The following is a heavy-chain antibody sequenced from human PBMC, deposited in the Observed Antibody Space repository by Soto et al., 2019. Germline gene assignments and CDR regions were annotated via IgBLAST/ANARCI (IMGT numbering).Heavy chain of an antibody. CDR3: ARQVSPDCSGGSCYWGNYYYYYYMDV. Sequence: SETLSLTCTVSGGSISSYYWSWIRQPPGKGLEWIGYIYYSGSTNYNPSLKSRVTISVDTSKNQFSLKLSSVTAADTAVYYCARQVSPDCSGGSCYWGNYYYYYYMDVWGKGTTVT. J-gene: IGHJ6*03. V-gene: IGHV4-59*08. CDR2: IYYSGST. D-gene: IGHD2-15*01. CDR1: GGSISSYY.